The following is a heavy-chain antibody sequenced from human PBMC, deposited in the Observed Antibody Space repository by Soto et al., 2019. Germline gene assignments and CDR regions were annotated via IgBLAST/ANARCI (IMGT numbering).Heavy chain of an antibody. CDR1: GFTFSSYS. Sequence: GGSLRLSCAASGFTFSSYSMNWVRQAPGKGLEWVSSISSSSSYIYYADSVKGRFTISRDNAKNSLYLQMNSLRAEDTAVYYCARDRSTSVVTPVGYWGQGTLVTVSS. V-gene: IGHV3-21*01. CDR2: ISSSSSYI. D-gene: IGHD2-21*02. J-gene: IGHJ4*02. CDR3: ARDRSTSVVTPVGY.